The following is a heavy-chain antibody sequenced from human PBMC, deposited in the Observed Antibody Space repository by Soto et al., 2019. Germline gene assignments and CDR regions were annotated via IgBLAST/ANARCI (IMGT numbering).Heavy chain of an antibody. J-gene: IGHJ4*02. D-gene: IGHD5-18*01. CDR1: GFTFSSFA. CDR2: ISGSGDDT. Sequence: PGGSLRLSCAASGFTFSSFALSWVRQAPGKGLEWVSAISGSGDDTDYADSVKGRFTISRDNSKNTLYLQMNSLRAEDTAVYYCAGPGYSYQDYWGQGALVTVS. V-gene: IGHV3-23*01. CDR3: AGPGYSYQDY.